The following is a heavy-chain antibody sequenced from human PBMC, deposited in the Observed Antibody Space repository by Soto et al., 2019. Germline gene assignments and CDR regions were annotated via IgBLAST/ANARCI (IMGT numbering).Heavy chain of an antibody. CDR2: IYHSGST. D-gene: IGHD5-12*01. J-gene: IGHJ4*02. CDR3: ARGGDGYKRPYYLDY. Sequence: SETLSLTCTVSGGSMVSYSWSWIRQPPGKGLEWIGYIYHSGSTYYNPSLKSRVTISVDRSKNQFSLKLSSVTAADTAVYYCARGGDGYKRPYYLDYWGQGTLVTVSS. CDR1: GGSMVSYS. V-gene: IGHV4-30-2*01.